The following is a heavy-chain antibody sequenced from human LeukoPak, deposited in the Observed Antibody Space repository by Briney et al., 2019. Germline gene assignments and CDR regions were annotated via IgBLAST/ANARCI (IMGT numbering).Heavy chain of an antibody. J-gene: IGHJ4*02. V-gene: IGHV4-59*01. D-gene: IGHD3-22*01. CDR1: RGSISSYY. CDR2: IYYSGST. CDR3: ARTSCDSSGYYRLFDY. Sequence: SETLSLTCTVSRGSISSYYWSWIRQPPGKGLEWIGYIYYSGSTNYNPSLKSRVTISVDTSMNQFSLKLSSVTAADTAVYYCARTSCDSSGYYRLFDYWGQGTLVTVSS.